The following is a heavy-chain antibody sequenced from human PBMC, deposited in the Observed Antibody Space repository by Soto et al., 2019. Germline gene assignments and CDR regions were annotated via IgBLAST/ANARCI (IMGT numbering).Heavy chain of an antibody. V-gene: IGHV3-7*01. CDR2: TNKDGREE. CDR3: SGGVGDAF. D-gene: IGHD1-26*01. Sequence: EVHLVESGGGLVQTGGSLRLSCAISESTVSRDWMNWVRQAPGKGLEWVDHTNKDGREEYYADSVKGRFTISRDNAKKSLYLQMNSLRAGDKAMYYCSGGVGDAFWGQGTLVTVSS. J-gene: IGHJ4*02. CDR1: ESTVSRDW.